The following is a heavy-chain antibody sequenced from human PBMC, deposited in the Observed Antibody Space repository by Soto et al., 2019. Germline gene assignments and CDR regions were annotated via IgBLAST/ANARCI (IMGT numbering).Heavy chain of an antibody. CDR2: INTDGTST. J-gene: IGHJ4*02. CDR1: GCSFSSYW. Sequence: GSLRLSCAASGCSFSSYWIHWIRQAPGKGLVWVSRINTDGTSTSYADSVKGRFTISRDNAKNTLYLQMNSLGVDDTAVYYCARAGSFRFDYWGLGTLVTV. D-gene: IGHD3-10*01. CDR3: ARAGSFRFDY. V-gene: IGHV3-74*01.